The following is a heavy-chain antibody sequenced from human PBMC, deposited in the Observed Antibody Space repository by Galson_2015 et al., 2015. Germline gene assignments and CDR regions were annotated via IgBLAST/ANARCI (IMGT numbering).Heavy chain of an antibody. CDR3: AKVPRLRVVTKACDI. V-gene: IGHV3-30*18. CDR2: ISYDGSNK. Sequence: SLRLSCAASGFTFSSYGMHWVRQAPGKGLEWVAVISYDGSNKHYADSVKGRITISRDNSKNTLYLQMNSLRAEDTAVYYSAKVPRLRVVTKACDIWGQGTMVTVSS. J-gene: IGHJ3*02. D-gene: IGHD2-21*02. CDR1: GFTFSSYG.